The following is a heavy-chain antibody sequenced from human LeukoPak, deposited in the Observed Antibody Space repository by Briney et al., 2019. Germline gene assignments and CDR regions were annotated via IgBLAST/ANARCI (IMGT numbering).Heavy chain of an antibody. CDR2: IKQDGSEK. J-gene: IGHJ4*02. D-gene: IGHD6-19*01. CDR3: ARVVYSSGWSYYFDY. Sequence: GGSLRLSCAASGFTFSDYWMNWVRQAPGKGLEWVANIKQDGSEKYSLDSVKGRFTISRDNARNSLYLQMNSLRAEDTAVYYCARVVYSSGWSYYFDYWGQGILVTLSS. V-gene: IGHV3-7*04. CDR1: GFTFSDYW.